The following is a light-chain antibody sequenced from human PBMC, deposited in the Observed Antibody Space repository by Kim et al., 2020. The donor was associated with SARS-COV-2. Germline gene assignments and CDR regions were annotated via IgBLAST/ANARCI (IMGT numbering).Light chain of an antibody. CDR1: QSIDTW. CDR3: QQYNSYART. V-gene: IGKV1-5*03. J-gene: IGKJ2*01. CDR2: RTS. Sequence: DIQLTQSPSTLSASVGDRVTITCRASQSIDTWLAWYQQKPGRAPKLLIHRTSNLESGVPSRFSGSGSGTEFTLTISSLQPDVFATYYCQQYNSYARTFGQETKLEI.